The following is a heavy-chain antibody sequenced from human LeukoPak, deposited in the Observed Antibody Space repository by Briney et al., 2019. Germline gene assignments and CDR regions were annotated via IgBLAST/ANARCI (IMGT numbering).Heavy chain of an antibody. D-gene: IGHD1-1*01. CDR3: AKVQTSNYYYYGMDV. CDR1: GFIFSSYA. CDR2: ISYDGSNK. Sequence: GGSLRLSCAASGFIFSSYAMHWVRQASGKGLEWVAVISYDGSNKYYADSVKGRFTISRDNSKNTLYLQMSSLRPEDTAVYYCAKVQTSNYYYYGMDVWGQGTTVTVSS. V-gene: IGHV3-30*18. J-gene: IGHJ6*02.